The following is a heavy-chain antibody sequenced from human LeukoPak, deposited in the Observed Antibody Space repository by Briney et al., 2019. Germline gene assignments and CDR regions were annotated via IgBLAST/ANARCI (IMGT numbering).Heavy chain of an antibody. D-gene: IGHD1-26*01. V-gene: IGHV1-69*06. J-gene: IGHJ4*02. CDR2: IIPVFNSP. CDR1: RGTFSSSA. CDR3: ARDYGVGSTAFDYF. Sequence: GASVKVSCKASRGTFSSSAVSWVRQAPGQGLEWMGGIIPVFNSPNYAQKFQGRLTITADKSTSTAYMELSRLRSEDTAIYYCARDYGVGSTAFDYFWGQGTLVTVSS.